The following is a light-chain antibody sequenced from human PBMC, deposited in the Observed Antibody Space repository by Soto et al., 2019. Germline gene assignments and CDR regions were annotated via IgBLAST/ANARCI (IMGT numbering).Light chain of an antibody. CDR1: QSISSW. CDR2: DAS. Sequence: DIQMTQSPSTLSASVGDRVTITSRASQSISSWLAWYQQKPGKAPKILIYDASSLESGVPSRFRGSGSGTEFTLTISRLQPDDFSTYYCQQYNSYSGTFGQGTKVDIK. J-gene: IGKJ1*01. CDR3: QQYNSYSGT. V-gene: IGKV1-5*01.